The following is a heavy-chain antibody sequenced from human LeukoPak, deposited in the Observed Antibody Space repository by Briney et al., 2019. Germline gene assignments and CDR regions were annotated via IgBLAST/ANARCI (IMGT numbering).Heavy chain of an antibody. J-gene: IGHJ4*02. CDR1: GGSFSGYY. CDR3: AREAFRFDY. CDR2: INHSGST. Sequence: PSETLSLTCAVYGGSFSGYYWSWIRQPPGKGLEWIGEINHSGSTNYNPSLKSRVTISVDTSKNQFSLKLSSVTAADTAVYYCAREAFRFDYWGQGTLVTVSS. V-gene: IGHV4-34*01.